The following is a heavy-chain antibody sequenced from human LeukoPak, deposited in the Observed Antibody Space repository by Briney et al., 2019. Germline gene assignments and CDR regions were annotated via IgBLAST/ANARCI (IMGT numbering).Heavy chain of an antibody. CDR1: DGSISSSSYY. J-gene: IGHJ3*02. Sequence: SETLSLTCTVSDGSISSSSYYWGWIRQPPGKGLEWIGSIYYSGSTYYNPSLKSRVTISVDTSKNQFSLKLSSVTAADTAVYYCAREDAQEGTNAFDIWGQGTMVTVSS. V-gene: IGHV4-39*07. CDR2: IYYSGST. D-gene: IGHD2-2*01. CDR3: AREDAQEGTNAFDI.